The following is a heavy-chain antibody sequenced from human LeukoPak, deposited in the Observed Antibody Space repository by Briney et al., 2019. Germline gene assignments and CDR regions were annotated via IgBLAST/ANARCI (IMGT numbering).Heavy chain of an antibody. D-gene: IGHD5-18*01. V-gene: IGHV3-23*01. CDR1: GFTFSSYA. CDR3: AKATRGYSYVGYFDY. CDR2: ISGSGGST. Sequence: SGGSLRLSCAASGFTFSSYAMSWVRQAPGKGLEWVSAISGSGGSTYYADSVKGRFTISRDNSKNTLYLQMNSLRAEDTAVYYCAKATRGYSYVGYFDYWGQGTLVTVSS. J-gene: IGHJ4*02.